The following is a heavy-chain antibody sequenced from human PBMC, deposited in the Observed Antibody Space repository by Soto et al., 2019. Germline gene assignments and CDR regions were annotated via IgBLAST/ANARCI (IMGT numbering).Heavy chain of an antibody. CDR1: GFTFSTYS. J-gene: IGHJ6*02. CDR3: ARGRMAAFSHYADV. D-gene: IGHD4-17*01. Sequence: GGSLRLSCAASGFTFSTYSMNWVRQAPGKGLEWVSSISSSSSYIYYADSVKGRFTISRDNAKNSLYLQMNSLRAEDTAVYYCARGRMAAFSHYADVWGQATMVTVSS. V-gene: IGHV3-21*04. CDR2: ISSSSSYI.